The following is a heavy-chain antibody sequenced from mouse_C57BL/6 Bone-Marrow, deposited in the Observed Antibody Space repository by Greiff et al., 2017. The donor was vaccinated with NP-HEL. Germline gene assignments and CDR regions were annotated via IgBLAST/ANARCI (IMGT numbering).Heavy chain of an antibody. CDR1: GYTFTSYG. Sequence: VQLQQSGAELARPGASVQLSCKASGYTFTSYGISWVKQRTGQGLEWIGEIYPRSGNTYYNEKFKGKATLTADKSSSTAYMELRSLTSEDSAVYFCAIYDGYLWYFDVWGTGTTVTVSS. J-gene: IGHJ1*03. V-gene: IGHV1-81*01. CDR2: IYPRSGNT. CDR3: AIYDGYLWYFDV. D-gene: IGHD2-3*01.